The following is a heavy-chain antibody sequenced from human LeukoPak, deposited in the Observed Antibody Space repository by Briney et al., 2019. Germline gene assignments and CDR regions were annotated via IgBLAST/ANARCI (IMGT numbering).Heavy chain of an antibody. V-gene: IGHV3-48*04. J-gene: IGHJ4*02. Sequence: GGSLRLSCAASGFTFSSYSMNWARQAPGKGLEWVSYISYSSSTIYYADSVKGRFTISRDNAKNTLYLQMNSLRAEDTAVYYCARDFMYNTLCTGCWGQGTLVTVSS. CDR1: GFTFSSYS. CDR3: ARDFMYNTLCTGC. D-gene: IGHD1-14*01. CDR2: ISYSSSTI.